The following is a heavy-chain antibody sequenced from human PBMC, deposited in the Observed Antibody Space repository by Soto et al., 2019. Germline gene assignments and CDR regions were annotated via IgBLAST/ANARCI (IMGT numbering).Heavy chain of an antibody. CDR2: IYYSGST. CDR3: ARPKTIGAAAGKGWFDP. CDR1: GGSISSGDYY. V-gene: IGHV4-30-4*01. D-gene: IGHD6-13*01. J-gene: IGHJ5*02. Sequence: SETLSLTCTVSGGSISSGDYYWSWIRQPPGKGLEWIGYIYYSGSTYYNPSLKSRVTISVDTSKNQFSLKLTSVTAADTAMYYCARPKTIGAAAGKGWFDPWGQGTLVTVSS.